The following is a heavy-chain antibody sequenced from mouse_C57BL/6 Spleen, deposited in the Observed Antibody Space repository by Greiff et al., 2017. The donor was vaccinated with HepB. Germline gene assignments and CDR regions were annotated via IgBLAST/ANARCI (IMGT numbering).Heavy chain of an antibody. CDR2: IYPGSGST. V-gene: IGHV1-55*01. J-gene: IGHJ2*01. CDR3: ARGYGSSYDY. Sequence: VKLQESGAELVKPGASVKMSCKASGYTFTSYWITWVKQRPGQGLEWIGDIYPGSGSTNYNEKFKSKATLTVDTSSSTAYMQLSSLTSEDSAVYYCARGYGSSYDYWGQGTTLTVSS. D-gene: IGHD1-1*01. CDR1: GYTFTSYW.